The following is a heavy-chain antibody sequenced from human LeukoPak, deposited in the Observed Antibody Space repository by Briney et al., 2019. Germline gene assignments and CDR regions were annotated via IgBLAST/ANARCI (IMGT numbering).Heavy chain of an antibody. D-gene: IGHD3-10*01. V-gene: IGHV4-30-2*03. CDR2: IYYSGST. J-gene: IGHJ4*02. CDR3: ARWGPLWFGESLTLFDY. Sequence: SQTLSLTRTVSGGSISSGGYYWSWIRQHPGKGLEWIGSIYYSGSTYYNPSLKSRVTISVDTSKNQFSLKLSSVTAADTAVYYCARWGPLWFGESLTLFDYWGQGTLVTVSS. CDR1: GGSISSGGYY.